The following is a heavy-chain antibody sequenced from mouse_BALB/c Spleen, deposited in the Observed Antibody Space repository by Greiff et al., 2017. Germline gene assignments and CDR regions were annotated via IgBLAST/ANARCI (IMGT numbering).Heavy chain of an antibody. J-gene: IGHJ3*01. Sequence: VQGVESGPGLVAPSQSLSITCTVSGFSLTSYGVRWVRQPPGKGLEWLGVIWAGGSTNYNSALMSRLSISKDNSKSQVFLKMNSLQTDDTAMYYCARDQNEAWFAYWGQGTLVTVSA. CDR1: GFSLTSYG. CDR3: ARDQNEAWFAY. V-gene: IGHV2-9*02. CDR2: IWAGGST.